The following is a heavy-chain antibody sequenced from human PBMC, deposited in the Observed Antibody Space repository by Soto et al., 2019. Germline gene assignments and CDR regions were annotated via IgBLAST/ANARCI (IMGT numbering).Heavy chain of an antibody. Sequence: EVQLVESGGGLVKPGGSLKLYCAASGFTFSGSSVHWVRQASGKGLEWVGRIINKCNSYSTAYAAAVRGRFTIARDDSKNTAFLQMNSLNTEDTAVYYFISHSAADMIRTWGQGTLVTVSS. CDR3: ISHSAADMIRT. CDR1: GFTFSGSS. CDR2: IINKCNSYST. J-gene: IGHJ4*02. V-gene: IGHV3-73*02. D-gene: IGHD3-22*01.